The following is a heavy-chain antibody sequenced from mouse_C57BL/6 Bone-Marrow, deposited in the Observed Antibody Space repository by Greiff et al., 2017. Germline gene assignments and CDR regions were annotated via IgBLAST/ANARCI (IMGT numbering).Heavy chain of an antibody. CDR3: ARLVYGSSYAMDY. D-gene: IGHD1-1*01. J-gene: IGHJ4*01. CDR2: IHPNSGST. CDR1: GYTFTSYW. V-gene: IGHV1-64*01. Sequence: QVQLQQPGAELVKPGASVKLSCKASGYTFTSYWMHWVKQRPGQGLAWIGMIHPNSGSTNYNEKFKSKATLTVDKSSSTAYMQLSSLTSEDSAVYYCARLVYGSSYAMDYWGQGNSVTVSS.